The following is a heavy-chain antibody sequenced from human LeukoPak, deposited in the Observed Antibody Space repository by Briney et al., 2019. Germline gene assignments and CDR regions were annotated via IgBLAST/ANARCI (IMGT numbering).Heavy chain of an antibody. V-gene: IGHV4-4*07. CDR3: AREHRQEGFDK. CDR2: THTSGST. CDR1: GGSISSYC. Sequence: SETLSLNCTVSGGSISSYCCIWIRQPAGKERKGIGRTHTSGSTNYNSFLKSRITMSVDTSKNQFSLNRSSVTAADTAVYYCAREHRQEGFDKWGQGPLVTVSS. J-gene: IGHJ4*02.